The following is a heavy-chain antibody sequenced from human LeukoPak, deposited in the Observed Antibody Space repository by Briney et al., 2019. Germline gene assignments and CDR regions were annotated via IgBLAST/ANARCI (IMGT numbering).Heavy chain of an antibody. D-gene: IGHD3-10*01. CDR3: ARDLVRGVTNHAGFDY. CDR2: IYSGGST. V-gene: IGHV3-53*04. CDR1: GFTVSSNY. J-gene: IGHJ4*02. Sequence: GGSLRLSCAASGFTVSSNYMSWVRQAPGKGLEWVSVIYSGGSTYYADSVKGRFTISRHNSKNMLYLQMNSLRAEDTAVYYCARDLVRGVTNHAGFDYWGQGTLVTVSS.